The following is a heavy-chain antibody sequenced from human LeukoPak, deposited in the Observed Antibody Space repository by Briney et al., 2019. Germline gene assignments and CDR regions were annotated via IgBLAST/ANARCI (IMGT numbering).Heavy chain of an antibody. CDR2: IIPILGIA. D-gene: IGHD3-22*01. J-gene: IGHJ4*02. V-gene: IGHV1-69*10. CDR3: ARGGEYYYDSSGYYLADY. CDR1: GGTFSSYA. Sequence: GASVKVSCKASGGTFSSYAISWVRQAPGQGLEWMGGIIPILGIANYAQKFQGRVTITADKSTSTAYMELSSLRSEDTAVYYCARGGEYYYDSSGYYLADYWGQGTLVTVSS.